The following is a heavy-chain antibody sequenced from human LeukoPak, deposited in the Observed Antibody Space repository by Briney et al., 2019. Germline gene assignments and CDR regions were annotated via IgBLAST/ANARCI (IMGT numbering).Heavy chain of an antibody. J-gene: IGHJ4*02. V-gene: IGHV3-64*01. CDR2: ISSNGGST. CDR3: ARDGIYCSGGSCYSKAALDY. CDR1: GFSFSNYA. Sequence: PGGSLKLSCAASGFSFSNYAMHWVRQAPGKGLEYVSAISSNGGSTYYVNSVKGRFTISRDISKNTLYLQMDSLRAEDMAVYYCARDGIYCSGGSCYSKAALDYWGQGTLDTVSS. D-gene: IGHD2-15*01.